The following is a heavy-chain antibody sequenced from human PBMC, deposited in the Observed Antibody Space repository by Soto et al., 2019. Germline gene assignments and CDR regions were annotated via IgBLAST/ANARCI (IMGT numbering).Heavy chain of an antibody. J-gene: IGHJ5*02. V-gene: IGHV1-18*01. CDR2: ISAYNGNT. CDR1: GYTFTSYA. Sequence: ASVKVSCKASGYTFTSYAMHWVRQAPGQRLEWMGWISAYNGNTNYAQKLQGRVTMTTDTSTSTAYMELRSLRSDDTAVYYCAKTRRLITAVGIPFDPWGQATLVTVSS. D-gene: IGHD6-13*01. CDR3: AKTRRLITAVGIPFDP.